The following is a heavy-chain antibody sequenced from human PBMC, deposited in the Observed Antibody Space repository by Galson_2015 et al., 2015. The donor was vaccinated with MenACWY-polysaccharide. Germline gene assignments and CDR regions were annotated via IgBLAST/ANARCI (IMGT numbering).Heavy chain of an antibody. D-gene: IGHD3/OR15-3a*01. CDR1: GFTFSSYW. Sequence: SLRLSCAASGFTFSSYWMSWVRQAPGKGLEWVANIKQDGSEKYYVDSVKGRFTISRDNAKNSLYLQMNSLRAEDTAMYYCASQTWTGYFDYWGQGILVTVSS. CDR2: IKQDGSEK. J-gene: IGHJ4*02. V-gene: IGHV3-7*03. CDR3: ASQTWTGYFDY.